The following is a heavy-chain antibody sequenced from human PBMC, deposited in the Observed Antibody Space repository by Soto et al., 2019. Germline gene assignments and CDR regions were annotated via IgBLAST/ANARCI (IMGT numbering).Heavy chain of an antibody. V-gene: IGHV3-30-3*01. Sequence: PGGSLRLSCAASGFTFSSYAMHWVRQAPGKGLEWVAVISYDGSNKYYADSVKGRFTISRDNSKNTLYLQMNSLRAEDTAVYYCARDPRGSYGMDVWGQGTTVTVSS. CDR3: ARDPRGSYGMDV. J-gene: IGHJ6*02. CDR2: ISYDGSNK. D-gene: IGHD3-10*01. CDR1: GFTFSSYA.